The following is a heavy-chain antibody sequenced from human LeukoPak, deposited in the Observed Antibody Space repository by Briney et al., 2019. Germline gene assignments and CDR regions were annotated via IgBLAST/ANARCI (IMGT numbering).Heavy chain of an antibody. V-gene: IGHV4-39*01. CDR1: GDSLSISDSY. CDR3: ARRRYYDGSGYLE. CDR2: IYYSGRT. J-gene: IGHJ1*01. D-gene: IGHD3-22*01. Sequence: SETLSLTCSVSGDSLSISDSYWDWLRQPPGTGLEWIGTIYYSGRTYYSPSFKGRVTMSVDPSNNPFSMNLRSVTAADTAVYYCARRRYYDGSGYLEWGQGTL.